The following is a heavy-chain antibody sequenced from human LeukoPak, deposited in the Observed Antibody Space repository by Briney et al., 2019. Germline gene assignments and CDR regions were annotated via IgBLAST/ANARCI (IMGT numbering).Heavy chain of an antibody. J-gene: IGHJ5*02. V-gene: IGHV3-48*04. CDR1: GFTFDDYT. CDR2: ISSSGRTV. CDR3: ARDHGP. Sequence: GGSLRLSCAASGFTFDDYTMHWVRQAPGKGLEWVSYISSSGRTVYYADSLKGRFSISRDNAKNSLYLQMNSLRAEDTAVYYCARDHGPWGQGTLVTVSS.